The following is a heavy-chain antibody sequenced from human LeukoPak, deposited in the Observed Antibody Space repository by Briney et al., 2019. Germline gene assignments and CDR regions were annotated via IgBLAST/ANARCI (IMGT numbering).Heavy chain of an antibody. V-gene: IGHV1-69*05. CDR1: GGTFSSYA. Sequence: SVKVSCKASGGTFSSYAVSWVRQAPGQGLEWMGGIIPIFGTANYAQKFQGRVTITTDESTSTAYTELSSLRSEDTAVYYCARDGSAPTPDAFDIWGQGTMVTVSS. CDR3: ARDGSAPTPDAFDI. CDR2: IIPIFGTA. J-gene: IGHJ3*02. D-gene: IGHD2-15*01.